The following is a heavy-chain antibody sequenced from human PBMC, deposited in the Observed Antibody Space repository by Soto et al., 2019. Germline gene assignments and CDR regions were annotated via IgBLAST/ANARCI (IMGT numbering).Heavy chain of an antibody. J-gene: IGHJ6*02. V-gene: IGHV3-23*01. CDR1: GFTFSSYA. CDR3: AKDQMTIKQQLVHYGGMDV. Sequence: GGSLRLSCAASGFTFSSYAMSWVRQAPGKGLEWVSAISGSGGSTYYADSVKGRFTISRDNSKNTLYLQMNSLRAEDTAVYYCAKDQMTIKQQLVHYGGMDVWGQGTTVTVSS. D-gene: IGHD6-13*01. CDR2: ISGSGGST.